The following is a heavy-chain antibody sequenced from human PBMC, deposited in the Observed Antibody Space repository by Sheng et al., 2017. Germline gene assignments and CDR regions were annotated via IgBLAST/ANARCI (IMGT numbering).Heavy chain of an antibody. CDR1: GFTASDHY. Sequence: EVQLVETGGGLIQPGGSLRLSCAASGFTASDHYMSWIRQAPGKGLEWVSVIYSGGSTYYAASVKGRFTISRDTSKNTVSFEMNSLRAEDTAIYYCARGVRYGSGWYAFDIWGQGTLV. J-gene: IGHJ3*02. CDR3: ARGVRYGSGWYAFDI. D-gene: IGHD6-19*01. CDR2: IYSGGST. V-gene: IGHV3-53*02.